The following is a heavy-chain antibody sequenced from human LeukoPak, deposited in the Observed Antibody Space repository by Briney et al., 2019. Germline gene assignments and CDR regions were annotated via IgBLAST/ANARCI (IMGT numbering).Heavy chain of an antibody. Sequence: PGGSLRLSCAASGFTFSTYSMNWVRQAPGKGLEWVPYISSGSSSIYYADSVKGRFTISRDNAKNSLFMQMNSLTAGDTAVYYCARGPPRMVVVPAAVTDYWGQGTLVTVSS. CDR2: ISSGSSSI. J-gene: IGHJ4*02. V-gene: IGHV3-48*04. D-gene: IGHD2-2*01. CDR3: ARGPPRMVVVPAAVTDY. CDR1: GFTFSTYS.